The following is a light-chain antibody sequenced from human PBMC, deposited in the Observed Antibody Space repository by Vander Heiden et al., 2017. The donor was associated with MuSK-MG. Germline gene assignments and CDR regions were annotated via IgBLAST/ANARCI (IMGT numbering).Light chain of an antibody. J-gene: IGKJ3*01. CDR2: GAS. CDR1: QSVSSSY. V-gene: IGKV3D-7*01. Sequence: PGERVTLPCRASQSVSSSYLTWYQQKPGQAPRLLIYGASTRATSIPARFSGSGSGTDFTLTISSLQPEDFAVYYCQQDYNLFTFGPGTKVDIK. CDR3: QQDYNLFT.